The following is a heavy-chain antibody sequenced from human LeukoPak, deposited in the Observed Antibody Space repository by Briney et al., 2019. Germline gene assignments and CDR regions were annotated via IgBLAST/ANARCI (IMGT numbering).Heavy chain of an antibody. CDR1: GFTFSSYA. CDR2: ISGSGGST. Sequence: GGSLRLSCAASGFTFSSYAMSWVRQAPGKGLEWVSAISGSGGSTYYADSVRGRFTISRDNSKNTLYLQMNSLRAEDTAVYYCATRPPEATIRLPFDYWGQGTLVTVSS. V-gene: IGHV3-23*01. CDR3: ATRPPEATIRLPFDY. D-gene: IGHD5-12*01. J-gene: IGHJ4*02.